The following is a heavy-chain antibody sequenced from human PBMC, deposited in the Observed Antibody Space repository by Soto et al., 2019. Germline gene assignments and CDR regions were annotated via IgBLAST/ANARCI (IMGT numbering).Heavy chain of an antibody. Sequence: GASVKVSCKASGGTFSSYSISWVRQAPGQGLEWMGGIIPIFGTANYAQKFQGRVTITADESTSTAYMELSSLRSEDTAVYYCASKIVEMATISDDAFDIWGQGTMVTVSS. J-gene: IGHJ3*02. CDR2: IIPIFGTA. V-gene: IGHV1-69*13. CDR1: GGTFSSYS. D-gene: IGHD5-12*01. CDR3: ASKIVEMATISDDAFDI.